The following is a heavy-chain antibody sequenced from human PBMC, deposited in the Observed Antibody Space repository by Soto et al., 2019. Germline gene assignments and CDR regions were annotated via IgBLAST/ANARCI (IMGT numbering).Heavy chain of an antibody. D-gene: IGHD3-3*01. CDR1: GFTFSSYS. CDR3: ARSPFAYDFWSGYNYFDY. V-gene: IGHV3-21*01. J-gene: IGHJ4*02. Sequence: GGSLRLSCAASGFTFSSYSMNWVRQAPGKGLEWVSSISSSSSYIYYADSVKGRLTISRDNAKNSLYLQMNSLRAEDTAVYYCARSPFAYDFWSGYNYFDYWGQGTLVTVSS. CDR2: ISSSSSYI.